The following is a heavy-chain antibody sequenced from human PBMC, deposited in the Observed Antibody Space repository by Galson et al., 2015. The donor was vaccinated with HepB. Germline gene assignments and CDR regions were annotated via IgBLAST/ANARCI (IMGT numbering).Heavy chain of an antibody. CDR2: ISSSSSYI. J-gene: IGHJ6*02. V-gene: IGHV3-21*01. CDR1: GFTFSSYS. D-gene: IGHD1-26*01. Sequence: SLRLSCAASGFTFSSYSMNWVRQAPGKGLEWVSSISSSSSYIYYADSVKGRFTISRDNAKNSLYLQMNSLRAEDTAVYYCASSWEAYYYYYGMDVWGQGTTVTVSS. CDR3: ASSWEAYYYYYGMDV.